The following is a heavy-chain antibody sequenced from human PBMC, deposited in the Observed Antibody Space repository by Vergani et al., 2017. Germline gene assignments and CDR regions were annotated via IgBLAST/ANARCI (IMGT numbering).Heavy chain of an antibody. CDR3: ASDLFYYDSSGYYSGFFDY. CDR2: ISSSSSYI. Sequence: EVQLVESGGGLFKPGGSLRLSCAASGFTFSSYSMNWVRQAPGKGLEWVSSISSSSSYIYYADSVKGRCTISRDNAKNSLYLQMNSLRAEDTAVYYCASDLFYYDSSGYYSGFFDYWGQGTLVTVSS. J-gene: IGHJ4*02. CDR1: GFTFSSYS. D-gene: IGHD3-22*01. V-gene: IGHV3-21*01.